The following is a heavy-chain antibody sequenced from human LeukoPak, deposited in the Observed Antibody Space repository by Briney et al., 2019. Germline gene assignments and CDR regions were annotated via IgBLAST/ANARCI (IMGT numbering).Heavy chain of an antibody. CDR2: IDSSGTT. J-gene: IGHJ4*02. D-gene: IGHD6-6*01. Sequence: SETLSLTCTVSGGSFTTYYWSWIRQPAGRGLEWVGHIDSSGTTNYNPSLKSRVTMSTAPSMNQFSLELSSVTAADTAVYYCAGWGAYSSSPGVFDYWGQGTLVTVSS. CDR1: GGSFTTYY. CDR3: AGWGAYSSSPGVFDY. V-gene: IGHV4-4*07.